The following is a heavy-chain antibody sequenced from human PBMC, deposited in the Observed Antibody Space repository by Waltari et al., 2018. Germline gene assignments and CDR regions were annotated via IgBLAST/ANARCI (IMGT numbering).Heavy chain of an antibody. J-gene: IGHJ4*02. V-gene: IGHV3-23*01. D-gene: IGHD2-21*01. CDR3: AKDHGIAY. CDR2: ISNSGADT. CDR1: GLTFSMFA. Sequence: QLLESGGGLVQPGGSLRLSCSDSGLTFSMFAMSWVRQAPGKVLEWVSGISNSGADTYYTDSVEGRFTISRDNSKKTLYLQMNTLRVEDTAVYYCAKDHGIAYWGQGTLVTVSS.